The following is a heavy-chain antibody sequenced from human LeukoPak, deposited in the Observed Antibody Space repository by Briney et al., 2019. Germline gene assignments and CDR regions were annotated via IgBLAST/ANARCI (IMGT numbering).Heavy chain of an antibody. J-gene: IGHJ4*02. CDR2: INHSGST. V-gene: IGHV4-34*01. D-gene: IGHD3-16*02. Sequence: SETLSLTCAVYGGSFSGYYWSWIRQPPGKGLEWIGEINHSGSTNYNPSLKSRVTISVDTSKNQFSLKLSSVTAADTDVYYCARVGTYDYVWGSYRSNLDYWGQGTLVTV. CDR1: GGSFSGYY. CDR3: ARVGTYDYVWGSYRSNLDY.